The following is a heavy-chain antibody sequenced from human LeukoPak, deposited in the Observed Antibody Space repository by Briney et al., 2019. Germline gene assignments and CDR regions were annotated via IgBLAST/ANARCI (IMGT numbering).Heavy chain of an antibody. CDR3: ARHKPYGRPRGWFP. D-gene: IGHD6-19*01. CDR1: GNSIISSAYY. Sequence: SETLSLTCTVSGNSIISSAYYWGWFRQPPGKGLKWIGSIYYNGSTYYNPSLKSRVTISVDTSKNQFSLRLNSVTAADTALYYCARHKPYGRPRGWFPWGQGTLVTVTS. CDR2: IYYNGST. J-gene: IGHJ5*02. V-gene: IGHV4-39*01.